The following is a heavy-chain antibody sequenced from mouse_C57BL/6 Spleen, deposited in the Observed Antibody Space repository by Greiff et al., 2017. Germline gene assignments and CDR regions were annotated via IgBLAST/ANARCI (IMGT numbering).Heavy chain of an antibody. Sequence: QLQQPGAELVKPGASVKMSCKASGYTFTSSWITWVKQRPGQGLEWIGDIYPGSGSTNYNEKFKSKAPLTVDASSSTAYMQLSRLTTEDSAVDYYSREGTDQAMDYWGQGTLVTVSA. CDR2: IYPGSGST. V-gene: IGHV1-55*01. CDR3: SREGTDQAMDY. D-gene: IGHD3-2*02. J-gene: IGHJ4*01. CDR1: GYTFTSSW.